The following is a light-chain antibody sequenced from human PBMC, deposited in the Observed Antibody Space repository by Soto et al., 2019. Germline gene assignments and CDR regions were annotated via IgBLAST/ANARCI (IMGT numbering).Light chain of an antibody. CDR3: QQYGSS. Sequence: EIVFTQSPDTLSLSPGERATLSCRASQSVSSSYLAWYQQKPGQAPRLLIYGASSRATGIPDRFSGSGSGTDFTLTISRLEPEDFAVYYCQQYGSSFGQGTKVDIK. J-gene: IGKJ1*01. CDR2: GAS. CDR1: QSVSSSY. V-gene: IGKV3-20*01.